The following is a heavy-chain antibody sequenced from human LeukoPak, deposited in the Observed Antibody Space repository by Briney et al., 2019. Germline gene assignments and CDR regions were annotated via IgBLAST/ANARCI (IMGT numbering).Heavy chain of an antibody. J-gene: IGHJ4*02. CDR1: GYTFTSYA. V-gene: IGHV1-2*02. Sequence: ASVKVSCKASGYTFTSYAMHWVRQAPGQRLEWMGWINPSSGGTNYAQKFQGRVTMTRDTSISTAYMELSELRSDDTAVYYCAGQKDPRPIDYWGQGTLITVSS. CDR3: AGQKDPRPIDY. CDR2: INPSSGGT.